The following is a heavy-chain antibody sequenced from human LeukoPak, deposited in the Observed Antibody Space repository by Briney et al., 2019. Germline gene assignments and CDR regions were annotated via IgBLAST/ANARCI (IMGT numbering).Heavy chain of an antibody. CDR3: ARAYGDYADPFDP. D-gene: IGHD4-17*01. CDR1: GGSSSSYY. Sequence: SETLSLTGTVSGGSSSSYYWSWIRRPPGKGLEWIGYIYYSGSTNYNPSLKSRVTISVDTSKNQFSLKLSSVTAADTAVYYCARAYGDYADPFDPWGQGTLVTVSS. V-gene: IGHV4-59*01. CDR2: IYYSGST. J-gene: IGHJ5*02.